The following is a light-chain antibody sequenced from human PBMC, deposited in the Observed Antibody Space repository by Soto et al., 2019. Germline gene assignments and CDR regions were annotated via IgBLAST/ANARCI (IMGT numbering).Light chain of an antibody. V-gene: IGLV2-14*01. CDR1: SSDVGGYNY. CDR3: SSYTCSSTLV. CDR2: DVS. Sequence: QSTLTQPAYVSGSPGQSITISCTGTSSDVGGYNYVSWYQQHPGKAPKLMSYDVSNRPSGVSNRFSGSKSGNTASLTISRLQAEDEADYYCSSYTCSSTLVFGTRTKVTVL. J-gene: IGLJ1*01.